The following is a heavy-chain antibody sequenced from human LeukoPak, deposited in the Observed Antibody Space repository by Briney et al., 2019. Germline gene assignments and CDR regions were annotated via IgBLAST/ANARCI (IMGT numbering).Heavy chain of an antibody. CDR2: IYPGDSAT. J-gene: IGHJ6*03. D-gene: IGHD3-3*01. Sequence: GESLKISCKASGYSFTSYWIGWVRHMPGKGLEWMRIIYPGDSATRYNPSFQGQVTISADKSISTSYLQWSSLKASDTAMYYCARQNYDFWSGYDYYYYMDVWGKGTTVTVSS. V-gene: IGHV5-51*01. CDR3: ARQNYDFWSGYDYYYYMDV. CDR1: GYSFTSYW.